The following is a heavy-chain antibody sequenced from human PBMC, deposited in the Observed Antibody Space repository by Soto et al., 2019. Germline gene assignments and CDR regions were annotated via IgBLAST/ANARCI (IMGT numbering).Heavy chain of an antibody. CDR1: GGSIIPYY. J-gene: IGHJ4*02. CDR2: IYYSGST. Sequence: SETLSLSCNVSGGSIIPYYWSWIRQPPGKGLEWIGYIYYSGSTNYNPSLKSRVTISVDTSKNQFSLKLSSVTAADTAVYYCARRYGGNFDYWGQGTLVTVSS. CDR3: ARRYGGNFDY. D-gene: IGHD1-26*01. V-gene: IGHV4-59*01.